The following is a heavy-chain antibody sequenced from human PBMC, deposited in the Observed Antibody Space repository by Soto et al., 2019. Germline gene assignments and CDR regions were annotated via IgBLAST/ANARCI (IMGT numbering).Heavy chain of an antibody. J-gene: IGHJ4*02. CDR3: ALSVSRSDDWSYIDY. V-gene: IGHV1-18*01. D-gene: IGHD3-9*01. Sequence: ASVKVSCKASGYTFTSYGISWVRQAPGQGLEWMGWISAYNGNTNYAQKLQGRVTMTTDTSTRTGDMELSSMRSDDTDMYNWALSVSRSDDWSYIDYWGQGTLVTVSS. CDR2: ISAYNGNT. CDR1: GYTFTSYG.